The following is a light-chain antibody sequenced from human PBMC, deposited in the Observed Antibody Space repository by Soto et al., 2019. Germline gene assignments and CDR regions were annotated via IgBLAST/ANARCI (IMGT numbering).Light chain of an antibody. V-gene: IGKV3-11*01. Sequence: EIVLTQSPASLSLSPGERATLSCRASQSVGGLLAWYQQRPGQAPRLLIYDASNRATGVPARFSGSGFGTDLTLNISSREPEDFAGYYCQQRFDWPPITFGQGTRLEIK. CDR2: DAS. J-gene: IGKJ5*01. CDR1: QSVGGL. CDR3: QQRFDWPPIT.